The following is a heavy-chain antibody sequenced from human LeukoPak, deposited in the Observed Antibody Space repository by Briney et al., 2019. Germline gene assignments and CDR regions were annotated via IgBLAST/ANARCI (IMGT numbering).Heavy chain of an antibody. CDR1: GGSFSGYY. V-gene: IGHV4-34*01. Sequence: SETLSLTCAVYGGSFSGYYWTWIRQSPGKGLEWIGEVNHSGSTNYNPSLKSRVTISVDTSKNQFSLKLSSVTAADTAVYYCALRDYYGSGSYACWGQGTLVTVSS. CDR3: ALRDYYGSGSYAC. CDR2: VNHSGST. J-gene: IGHJ4*02. D-gene: IGHD3-10*01.